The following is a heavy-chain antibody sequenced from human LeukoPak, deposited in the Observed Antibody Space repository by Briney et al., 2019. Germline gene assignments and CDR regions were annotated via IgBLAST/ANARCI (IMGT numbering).Heavy chain of an antibody. D-gene: IGHD3-10*01. CDR2: IYYSGST. CDR3: ARAPDYYGSGSWFYYYGMDV. V-gene: IGHV4-31*03. J-gene: IGHJ6*04. CDR1: GGSISSGGYY. Sequence: SQTLSLTCTVSGGSISSGGYYWSWIRQHPGKGLEWIGYIYYSGSTYYNPSLESRVTISVDTSKNQFSLKLSSVTAADTAVYYCARAPDYYGSGSWFYYYGMDVWGKGTTVTVSS.